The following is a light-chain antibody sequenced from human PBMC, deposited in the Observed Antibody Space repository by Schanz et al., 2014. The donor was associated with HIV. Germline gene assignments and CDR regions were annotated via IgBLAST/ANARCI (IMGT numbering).Light chain of an antibody. CDR1: QSVSTN. V-gene: IGKV3D-15*01. J-gene: IGKJ5*01. CDR2: DAS. Sequence: EIVMTQSPATLSVSPGERATLSCRASQSVSTNLAWYQQKPGQAPRLLIYDASNRATGIPARFSGSGSGTDFTLTITRLEPEDFAVYYCQQYSSSSSTFGQGTRVEIK. CDR3: QQYSSSSST.